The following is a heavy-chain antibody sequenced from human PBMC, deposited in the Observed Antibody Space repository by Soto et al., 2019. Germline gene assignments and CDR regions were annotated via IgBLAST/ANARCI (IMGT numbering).Heavy chain of an antibody. D-gene: IGHD3-9*01. CDR2: ISWDGGIT. Sequence: GGSLRLSCAASGFTFNAYTMHWVRQAPGKGLEWVSLISWDGGITYYGDSVKGRFTVSRDNSDNSLYLQMTSLRSDDTAFYYCAKDSYDILTGQKRYFDSWGQGTLVTVSS. CDR1: GFTFNAYT. CDR3: AKDSYDILTGQKRYFDS. V-gene: IGHV3-43*01. J-gene: IGHJ4*02.